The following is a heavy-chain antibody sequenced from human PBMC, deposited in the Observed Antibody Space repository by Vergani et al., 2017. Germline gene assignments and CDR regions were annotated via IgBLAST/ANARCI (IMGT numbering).Heavy chain of an antibody. CDR2: ISWNGGSI. CDR1: GFTFDDYA. CDR3: AKQQLANYYFDY. Sequence: EVQLVESGGGLVQPGRSLRLSCAASGFTFDDYAMHWVRQAPGKGLEWVSGISWNGGSIGYADSVKGRFTISRDNAKNSLYLQMNSLRAEDTALYYCAKQQLANYYFDYWGQGTLVTVSS. V-gene: IGHV3-9*01. D-gene: IGHD6-13*01. J-gene: IGHJ4*02.